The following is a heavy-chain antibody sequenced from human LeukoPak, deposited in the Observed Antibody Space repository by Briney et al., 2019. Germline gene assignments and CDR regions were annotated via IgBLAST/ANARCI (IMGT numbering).Heavy chain of an antibody. CDR3: ARVETIAAAGNWFDP. J-gene: IGHJ5*02. CDR1: GYTFTSYG. CDR2: ISAYNGNT. Sequence: ASVKVSCKASGYTFTSYGISWVRQAPGQGLEWMGWISAYNGNTNYAQKLQGRVTMTTDTSTSTAYMELRSLRSDDTAVYYRARVETIAAAGNWFDPWGQGTLVTVSS. V-gene: IGHV1-18*01. D-gene: IGHD6-13*01.